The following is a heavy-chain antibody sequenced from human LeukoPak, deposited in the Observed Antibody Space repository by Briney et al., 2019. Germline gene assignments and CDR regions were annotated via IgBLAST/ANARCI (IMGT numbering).Heavy chain of an antibody. CDR3: ARAGSSGWYDP. J-gene: IGHJ5*02. CDR1: GFTFSNYD. D-gene: IGHD6-19*01. Sequence: GGSLRLSCAASGFTFSNYDMHWVRQAPGTGLEYVSAISDNGGSTYCSNSVKGRFTISRDNSKNTPYLQMGSLRPEDMAVYYCARAGSSGWYDPWGQGTLVTVSS. V-gene: IGHV3-64*01. CDR2: ISDNGGST.